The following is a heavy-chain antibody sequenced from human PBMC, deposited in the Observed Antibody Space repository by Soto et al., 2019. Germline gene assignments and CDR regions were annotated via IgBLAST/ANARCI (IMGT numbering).Heavy chain of an antibody. Sequence: QVQLQESGPGLVKPSDTLSLTCAVSGYSISSSNWWGWIRQPPGKGLEWIGHIYYSGTTYYNPSLNSRVTMSVATSKNQVSLKLTSVTAVDTAVYYCARREIRGPIAYWGQGTLVTVSS. CDR1: GYSISSSNW. V-gene: IGHV4-28*01. J-gene: IGHJ4*02. CDR2: IYYSGTT. CDR3: ARREIRGPIAY. D-gene: IGHD1-26*01.